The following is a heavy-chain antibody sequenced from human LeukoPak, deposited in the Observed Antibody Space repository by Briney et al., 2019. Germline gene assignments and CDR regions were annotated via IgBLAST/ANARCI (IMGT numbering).Heavy chain of an antibody. J-gene: IGHJ4*02. D-gene: IGHD2-21*01. CDR1: GFTFSTYT. Sequence: GGSLGLSCAASGFTFSTYTMNWVRQAPGKGLEWVSAITGSGDRSYYADSVKGRFTISRDNSKNTLYLQMNSLRAEDTAVYYCAKAYPKETHYWGQGTLVTVSS. CDR3: AKAYPKETHY. CDR2: ITGSGDRS. V-gene: IGHV3-23*01.